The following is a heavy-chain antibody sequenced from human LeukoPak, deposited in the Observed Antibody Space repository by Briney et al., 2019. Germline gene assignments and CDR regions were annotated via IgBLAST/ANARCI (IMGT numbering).Heavy chain of an antibody. D-gene: IGHD2-2*01. CDR3: ARDHCSSTSCGPRWFDP. CDR1: GFTFSDYW. V-gene: IGHV3-7*01. CDR2: IKKDGSKE. J-gene: IGHJ5*02. Sequence: PGGSLRLSCAASGFTFSDYWMSWVRQAPGKGLEWVANIKKDGSKEYYVDSVKGRFTISRDNAENSLYLQMNSLRVEDTAVYYCARDHCSSTSCGPRWFDPWGQGTLVTVSS.